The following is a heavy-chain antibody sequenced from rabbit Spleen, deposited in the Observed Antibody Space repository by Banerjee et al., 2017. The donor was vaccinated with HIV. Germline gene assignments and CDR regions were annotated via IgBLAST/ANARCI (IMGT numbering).Heavy chain of an antibody. J-gene: IGHJ4*01. V-gene: IGHV1S40*01. D-gene: IGHD4-2*01. CDR3: ARDSAGREDFNL. Sequence: QSLEESGGDLVKPGAALTLTCKASGFDLSSYYYMIWVRQAPGKGPEWIGDISTTGRTAYASWTKGRFTISETSSTTVTLQMTSLTAADTATYFCARDSAGREDFNLWGPGTLVTVS. CDR2: ISTTGRT. CDR1: GFDLSSYYY.